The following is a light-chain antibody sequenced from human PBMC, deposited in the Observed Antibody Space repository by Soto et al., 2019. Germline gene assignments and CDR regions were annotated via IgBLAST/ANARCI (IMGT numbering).Light chain of an antibody. CDR3: QRYGSSPPYT. CDR2: DAS. Sequence: EIVLTQSPGTLSLSPGERATFSCRASQSVSSNYLAWYQQKPGQAPRLLIYDASSRATGIPDRFSGSGSGTDFTLTISRLEPEDFAVYYCQRYGSSPPYTFGQGTKVDIK. J-gene: IGKJ2*01. CDR1: QSVSSNY. V-gene: IGKV3-20*01.